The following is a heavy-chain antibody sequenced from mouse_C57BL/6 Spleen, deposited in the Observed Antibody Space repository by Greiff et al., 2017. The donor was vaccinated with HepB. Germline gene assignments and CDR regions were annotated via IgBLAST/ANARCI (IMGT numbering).Heavy chain of an antibody. CDR2: INPSTGGT. V-gene: IGHV1-42*01. CDR1: GYSFTGYY. Sequence: EVQLQQSGPELVKPGASVKISCKASGYSFTGYYMNWVKQSPEKSLEWIGEINPSTGGTTYNQKFKAKATLTVNKSSSTAYMQLKSLTSEDSAVYYCARSAYYSNLGGFDYWGQGTTLTVSS. D-gene: IGHD2-5*01. CDR3: ARSAYYSNLGGFDY. J-gene: IGHJ2*01.